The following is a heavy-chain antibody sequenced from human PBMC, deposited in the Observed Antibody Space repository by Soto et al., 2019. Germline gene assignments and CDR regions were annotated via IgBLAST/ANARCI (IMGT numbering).Heavy chain of an antibody. J-gene: IGHJ4*02. CDR1: GYAFTGYY. D-gene: IGHD5-18*01. Sequence: GASVKVSCKSSGYAFTGYYIHWVRQAPGQGLEWMGWINPNSGDTNYAQKLQGRVTMTRDTSFSTAYMELSSLRSDDTAVYYCATRYSYVHFWGQGTLVTV. CDR3: ATRYSYVHF. V-gene: IGHV1-2*02. CDR2: INPNSGDT.